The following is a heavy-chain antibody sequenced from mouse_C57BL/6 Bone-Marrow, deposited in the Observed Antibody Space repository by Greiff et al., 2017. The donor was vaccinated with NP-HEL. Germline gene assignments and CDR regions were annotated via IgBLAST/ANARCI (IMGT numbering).Heavy chain of an antibody. Sequence: QVQLKESGAELAKPGASVKLSCKASGYTFTSYWMHWVKQRPGQGLEWIGYINPSSGYTKYNQKFKDKATLTADKSSSTAYMQLSSLTYEDSAVYYCAKGYYDYPYYFDYWGQGTTLTVSS. CDR3: AKGYYDYPYYFDY. CDR1: GYTFTSYW. D-gene: IGHD2-4*01. J-gene: IGHJ2*01. CDR2: INPSSGYT. V-gene: IGHV1-7*01.